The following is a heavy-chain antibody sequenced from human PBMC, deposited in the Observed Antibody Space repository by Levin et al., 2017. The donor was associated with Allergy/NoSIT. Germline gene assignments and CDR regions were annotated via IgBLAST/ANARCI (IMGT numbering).Heavy chain of an antibody. J-gene: IGHJ5*02. CDR2: ITIATTT. CDR3: AKCVVWGSGWCNYFEP. V-gene: IGHV3-23*01. Sequence: GASVKVSCAASGFTFSSYAMSWVRQAPGKGLEWVSTITIATTTYYADSVKGRFTISRDNAKNTLYLQVNSLRAEDTAVYYCAKCVVWGSGWCNYFEPWGQGTLVTVSS. D-gene: IGHD6-19*01. CDR1: GFTFSSYA.